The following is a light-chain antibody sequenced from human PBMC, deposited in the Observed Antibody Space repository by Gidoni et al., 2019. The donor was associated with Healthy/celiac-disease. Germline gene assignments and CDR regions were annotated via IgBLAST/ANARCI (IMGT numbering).Light chain of an antibody. CDR3: QRYDKLPLT. J-gene: IGKJ4*01. Sequence: IQMTQSPSSLSASVGARVTISCQASQDISNYLNWYQQKPGKAPKLLIYDASNLETGVPSRFSGSGAGTDFTFTISSLQPEDIATYYCQRYDKLPLTFXGXTKVEIK. V-gene: IGKV1-33*01. CDR2: DAS. CDR1: QDISNY.